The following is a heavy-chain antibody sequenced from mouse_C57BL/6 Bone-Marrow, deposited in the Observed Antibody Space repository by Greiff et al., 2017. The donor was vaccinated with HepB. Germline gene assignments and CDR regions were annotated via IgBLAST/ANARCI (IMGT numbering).Heavy chain of an antibody. Sequence: EVKLMESGPELVKPGASVKISCKASGYSFTDYNMNWVKQSNGKSLEWIGVINPNYGTTSYNQKFKGKATLTVDQSSSTAYMQLNSLTSEDSAVYYCARFMVTTTASFAYWGQGTLVTVSA. V-gene: IGHV1-39*01. J-gene: IGHJ3*01. CDR1: GYSFTDYN. D-gene: IGHD2-2*01. CDR3: ARFMVTTTASFAY. CDR2: INPNYGTT.